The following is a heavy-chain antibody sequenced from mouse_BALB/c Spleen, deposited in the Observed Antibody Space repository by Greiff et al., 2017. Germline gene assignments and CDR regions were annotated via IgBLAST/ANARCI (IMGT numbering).Heavy chain of an antibody. CDR3: ASPSTMITSSWFAY. CDR1: GYSFTDYN. D-gene: IGHD2-4*01. Sequence: QLQESGPELVKPGASVKVSCKASGYSFTDYNMYWVKQSHGKSLEWIGYIDPYNGGTSYNQKFKGKATLTVDKSSSTAFMHLNSLTSEDSAVYYCASPSTMITSSWFAYWGQGTLVTVSA. CDR2: IDPYNGGT. V-gene: IGHV1S135*01. J-gene: IGHJ3*01.